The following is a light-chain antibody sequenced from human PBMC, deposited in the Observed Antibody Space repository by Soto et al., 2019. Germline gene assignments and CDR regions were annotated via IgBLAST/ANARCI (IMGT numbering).Light chain of an antibody. CDR1: SSDVGGYNY. Sequence: QSALTQPASVSGSPGQSITLSCTGTSSDVGGYNYVSWYQQHPGKAPKLMIYAVSNRPSGVSNYFSGSKSDNTASLTIAGLLADDEAADFCNSYGSTSTRYGFGTGTKVTVL. J-gene: IGLJ1*01. CDR2: AVS. V-gene: IGLV2-14*01. CDR3: NSYGSTSTRYG.